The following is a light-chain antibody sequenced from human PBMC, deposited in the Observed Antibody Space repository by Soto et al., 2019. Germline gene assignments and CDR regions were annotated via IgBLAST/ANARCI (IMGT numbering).Light chain of an antibody. CDR2: GAS. CDR1: QSISSSS. CDR3: HQYGRSPPWT. V-gene: IGKV3-20*01. J-gene: IGKJ1*01. Sequence: EIVLTQSPGTLSLSPGDRATLSCRASQSISSSSLAWYQQKAGQAPRLLIYGASNRATGISDRFSGSGSGTDFTLTISRLEPEDFAVYYCHQYGRSPPWTFGQGTKVEIK.